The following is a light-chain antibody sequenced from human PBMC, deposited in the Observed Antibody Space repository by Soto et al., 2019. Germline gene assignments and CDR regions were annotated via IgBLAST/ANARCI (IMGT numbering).Light chain of an antibody. V-gene: IGKV3-20*01. CDR3: HQYAYSPWT. Sequence: EIVLTQSPGTLSLSSGERATLSCRASQTVGNNYLGWYQQKPGQAPRLLIYNSVNRATGIPDRFSGSGSGTDFSLTISGLEPEDFAMYYCHQYAYSPWTFGQGTKVDIK. CDR2: NSV. CDR1: QTVGNNY. J-gene: IGKJ1*01.